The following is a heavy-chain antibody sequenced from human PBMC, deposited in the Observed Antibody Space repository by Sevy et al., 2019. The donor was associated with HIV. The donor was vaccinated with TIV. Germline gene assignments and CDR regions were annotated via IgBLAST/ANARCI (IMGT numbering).Heavy chain of an antibody. J-gene: IGHJ6*02. CDR1: GFSINNYA. CDR3: AKAQGEWGTPFALDV. Sequence: GGSLRLSCAASGFSINNYAMTWVRQAPGKGLEWVSNITAPGGRAYLAVSVKGRFTISSDTSVIKVFLQMDSLRVEDTAIYYCAKAQGEWGTPFALDVWGQGTTVTVSS. V-gene: IGHV3-23*01. CDR2: ITAPGGRA. D-gene: IGHD3-16*01.